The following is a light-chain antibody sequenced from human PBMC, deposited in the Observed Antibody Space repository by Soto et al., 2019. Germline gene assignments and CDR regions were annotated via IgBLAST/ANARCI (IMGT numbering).Light chain of an antibody. V-gene: IGLV1-40*01. CDR1: SSNIGAGYD. J-gene: IGLJ7*01. Sequence: QSAVTQPPSVSGAPGQRVTISCTGSSSNIGAGYDVHWYQQLPGTAPKLLIYDNHNRPSGVPDRISGSKSGTSASLAITGLQAEDEADYYCQSYDSSLSGYVFGTGTQLTVL. CDR2: DNH. CDR3: QSYDSSLSGYV.